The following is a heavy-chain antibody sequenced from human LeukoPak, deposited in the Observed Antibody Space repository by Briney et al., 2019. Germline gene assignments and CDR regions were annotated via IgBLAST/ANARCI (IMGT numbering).Heavy chain of an antibody. Sequence: SETLSLTCTVSGGSVSNGSYYWSWIRQPPGKGLEWIGYIYYSGSTNYNPSLKSRVTMSVDTSKNQFSLKLSSVTAADTAVYYCARELYVNSFDIWGQGTMVTVSS. D-gene: IGHD2-2*02. J-gene: IGHJ3*02. CDR1: GGSVSNGSYY. CDR3: ARELYVNSFDI. CDR2: IYYSGST. V-gene: IGHV4-61*01.